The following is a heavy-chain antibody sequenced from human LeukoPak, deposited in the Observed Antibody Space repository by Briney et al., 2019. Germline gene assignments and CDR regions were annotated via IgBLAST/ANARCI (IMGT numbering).Heavy chain of an antibody. Sequence: ASVKVSCKASGYTFTSYGINWVRQATGQGLEWMGWMNPNSGNTGYAQKFQGRVTMTRNTSISTAYMELSSLRSEDTAVYYCARVVDTAMVPFDYWGQGTLVTVSS. CDR3: ARVVDTAMVPFDY. D-gene: IGHD5-18*01. J-gene: IGHJ4*02. CDR1: GYTFTSYG. V-gene: IGHV1-8*02. CDR2: MNPNSGNT.